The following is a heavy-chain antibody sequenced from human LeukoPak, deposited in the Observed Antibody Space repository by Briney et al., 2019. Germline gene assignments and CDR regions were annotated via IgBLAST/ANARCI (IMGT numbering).Heavy chain of an antibody. J-gene: IGHJ6*02. CDR3: ARDQVDTAMDYYYYGMDV. V-gene: IGHV3-66*01. CDR2: IYSGGST. Sequence: GGSLRLSCAASGFTVSSNYMSWLRQAPGKGLEWVSVIYSGGSTHYADSVKGRFTISRDNSKNTLYLQMNSLRAEDTAVYYCARDQVDTAMDYYYYGMDVWGQGTTVTVSS. D-gene: IGHD5-18*01. CDR1: GFTVSSNY.